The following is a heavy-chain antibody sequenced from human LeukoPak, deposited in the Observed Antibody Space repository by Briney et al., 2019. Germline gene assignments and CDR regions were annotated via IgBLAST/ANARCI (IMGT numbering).Heavy chain of an antibody. V-gene: IGHV1-24*01. D-gene: IGHD3-22*01. CDR3: AADRRYYYDSSGYYYGDY. CDR1: GYTLTELA. Sequence: ASVKVSCKVSGYTLTELAMHWVRQAPGKRLEWMGGFDPEDGETIYAQKFQGRVTMTEDTSTETAYMELSSLRSEDTAVYYCAADRRYYYDSSGYYYGDYWGQGTLVTVSS. J-gene: IGHJ4*02. CDR2: FDPEDGET.